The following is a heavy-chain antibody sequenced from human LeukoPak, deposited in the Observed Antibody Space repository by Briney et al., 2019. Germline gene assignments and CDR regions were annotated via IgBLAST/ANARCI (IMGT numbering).Heavy chain of an antibody. CDR1: GFTFSSYS. CDR2: ISSSSSYI. V-gene: IGHV3-21*01. J-gene: IGHJ4*02. D-gene: IGHD3-9*01. CDR3: ARPSSDYDILTGYYGD. Sequence: GGSLRLSCAASGFTFSSYSMNWVRQAPGKGLEWVSSISSSSSYIYYADSVKGRFTISRDNAKSSLYLQVNSLRAEDTAVYYCARPSSDYDILTGYYGDWGQGTLVTVSS.